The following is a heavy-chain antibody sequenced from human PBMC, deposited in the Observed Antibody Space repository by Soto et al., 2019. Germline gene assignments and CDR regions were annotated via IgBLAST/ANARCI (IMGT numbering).Heavy chain of an antibody. CDR2: ISYDGSNK. Sequence: QLVESGGGVVQPGRSLRLSCAASGFTFSTYGMHWVRQAPGKGLEWVAVISYDGSNKYYADSVKGRFTTSRDNSKNTLFLPMNSLRAEDTAVYYCAKDHLPSTVTTPGYWGQGTLVTVSS. V-gene: IGHV3-30*18. J-gene: IGHJ1*01. CDR1: GFTFSTYG. CDR3: AKDHLPSTVTTPGY. D-gene: IGHD4-17*01.